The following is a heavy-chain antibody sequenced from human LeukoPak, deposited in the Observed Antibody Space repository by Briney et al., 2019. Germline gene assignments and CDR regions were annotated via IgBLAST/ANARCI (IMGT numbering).Heavy chain of an antibody. CDR3: ARDSTTDDFWSGYSSYGMDV. CDR1: GFTFSSYS. Sequence: GGSLRLSCAASGFTFSSYSMNWVRQAPGKGLEWVSSISSSSSYIYYADSVKGRFTISRDNAKNSLYLQMNSLRAEDTAVYYCARDSTTDDFWSGYSSYGMDVWGQGTMVTVSS. J-gene: IGHJ6*02. CDR2: ISSSSSYI. D-gene: IGHD3-3*01. V-gene: IGHV3-21*01.